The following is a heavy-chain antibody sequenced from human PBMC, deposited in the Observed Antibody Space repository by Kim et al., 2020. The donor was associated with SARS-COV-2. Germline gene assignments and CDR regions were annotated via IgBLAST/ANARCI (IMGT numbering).Heavy chain of an antibody. CDR1: GFTVSSNY. V-gene: IGHV3-53*01. D-gene: IGHD1-26*01. Sequence: GGSLRLSCAASGFTVSSNYMSWVRQAPGKGLEWVSVIYSGGSTYYADSVKGRFTISRDNSKNTLYLQMNSLRAEDTAVYYCARTGWELYYFDYWGQGTLVTVSS. CDR3: ARTGWELYYFDY. J-gene: IGHJ4*02. CDR2: IYSGGST.